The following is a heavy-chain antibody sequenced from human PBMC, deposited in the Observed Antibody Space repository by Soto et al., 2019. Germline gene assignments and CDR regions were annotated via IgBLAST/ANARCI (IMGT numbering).Heavy chain of an antibody. CDR3: ARGEIVVVPAASYYYYYMDV. V-gene: IGHV4-34*01. CDR2: INHSGST. D-gene: IGHD2-2*01. Sequence: SETLSLTCAVYGGSFSGYYWSWIRQPPGKGLEWIGEINHSGSTNYNPSLKSRVTISVDTSKNQFSLKLSSVTAADTAVYYCARGEIVVVPAASYYYYYMDVWGKGTTVTVSS. J-gene: IGHJ6*03. CDR1: GGSFSGYY.